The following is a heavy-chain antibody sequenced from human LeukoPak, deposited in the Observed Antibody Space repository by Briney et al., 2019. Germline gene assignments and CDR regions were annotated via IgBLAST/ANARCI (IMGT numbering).Heavy chain of an antibody. D-gene: IGHD3-22*01. CDR2: INPSGGST. V-gene: IGHV1-46*01. CDR3: ARAMTPYYYDSSGYGY. CDR1: GYTFTSCY. Sequence: GASVKVSCKASGYTFTSCYMHWVRQAPGQGLEWMGIINPSGGSTSYAQKFQGRVTMTRDTSTSTVYMELSSLRSEDTAVYYCARAMTPYYYDSSGYGYWGQGTLVTVFS. J-gene: IGHJ4*02.